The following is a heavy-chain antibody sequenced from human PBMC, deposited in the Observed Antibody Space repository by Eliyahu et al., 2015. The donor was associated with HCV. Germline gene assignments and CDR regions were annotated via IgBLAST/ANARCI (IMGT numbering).Heavy chain of an antibody. J-gene: IGHJ4*02. Sequence: EVQLVESGGGLVKPGGSLXLSCAASGFTFXSYTMIWVRQAPGKGLEWVSSISGSSDTSIYYADSVKGRFTISRDNAKNSLYLQMNSLRAEDTAVYYCARVSGRDWYGSGSYLYWGQGTLVTVSS. CDR2: ISGSSDTSI. V-gene: IGHV3-21*01. CDR1: GFTFXSYT. CDR3: ARVSGRDWYGSGSYLY. D-gene: IGHD3-10*01.